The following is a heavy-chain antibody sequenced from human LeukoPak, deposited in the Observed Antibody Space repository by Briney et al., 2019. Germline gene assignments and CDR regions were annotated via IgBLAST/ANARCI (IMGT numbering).Heavy chain of an antibody. V-gene: IGHV3-7*01. CDR1: GFTFSSYW. D-gene: IGHD5-18*01. CDR3: ARDPPRENSYVYQIRDYYNYTMDV. CDR2: IKQDGSEK. J-gene: IGHJ6*03. Sequence: GGSLRLSCAASGFTFSSYWMSWVRQAPGKGLEWVANIKQDGSEKYYVDSVKGRFTISRDNAKNSLYLQMNSLRAEDTAVYYCARDPPRENSYVYQIRDYYNYTMDVGGKGPTFTVS.